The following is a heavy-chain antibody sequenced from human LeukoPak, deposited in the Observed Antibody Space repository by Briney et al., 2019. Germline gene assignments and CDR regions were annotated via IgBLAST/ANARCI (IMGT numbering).Heavy chain of an antibody. J-gene: IGHJ4*02. CDR2: IDDSGGST. CDR3: VKQSAGATGYFDY. V-gene: IGHV3-64D*06. CDR1: GFTFNTYA. Sequence: PGGSLRLSCAASGFTFNTYAMHWVRQAPGKGLEYVSAIDDSGGSTFYTDSVKGRFTISRDNSKNALYLQMSSLRAEDTAMYYCVKQSAGATGYFDYWGQGTLVTVSS. D-gene: IGHD1-26*01.